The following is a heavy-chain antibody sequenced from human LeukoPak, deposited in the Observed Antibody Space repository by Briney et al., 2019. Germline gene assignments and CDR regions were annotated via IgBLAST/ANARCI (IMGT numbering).Heavy chain of an antibody. D-gene: IGHD3-3*01. CDR2: IYYSGST. J-gene: IGHJ6*03. Sequence: PSETLSLTCTVSGGSISSSSYYWGWIRQPPGKGLEWIGSIYYSGSTYYNPSLKSRVTISVDTSKNQFSLKLSSVTAADTAVYYCASPGGWRYDFSGPYMDVWGKGTTVTVSS. CDR3: ASPGGWRYDFSGPYMDV. V-gene: IGHV4-39*01. CDR1: GGSISSSSYY.